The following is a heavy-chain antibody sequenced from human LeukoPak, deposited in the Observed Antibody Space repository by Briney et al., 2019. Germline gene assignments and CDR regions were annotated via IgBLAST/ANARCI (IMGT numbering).Heavy chain of an antibody. CDR3: ARDYTRGIAARPLNWFDP. J-gene: IGHJ5*02. Sequence: GGSLRLSCAASGFTFSSYSMNWVRHAPGKGVEWVSSISSSSSYIYYADSVKGRFTIPRDNAKNSLYLKMNSLRAEDTAVYYCARDYTRGIAARPLNWFDPWGQGTLVTASS. V-gene: IGHV3-21*01. D-gene: IGHD6-6*01. CDR2: ISSSSSYI. CDR1: GFTFSSYS.